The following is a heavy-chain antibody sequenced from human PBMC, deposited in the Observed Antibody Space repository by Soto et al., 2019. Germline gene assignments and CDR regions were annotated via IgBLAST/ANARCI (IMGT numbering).Heavy chain of an antibody. Sequence: SETLSLTCAVSGGSISSGAYSWSWIRQPPGKGLEWIGYIYHSGSTYYSPSPKSRVTVSVDRSKNQFSLKLSSVTAADTAVFYCARGPSDSSGFYYAFDIWGQGTMVTVSS. CDR1: GGSISSGAYS. D-gene: IGHD3-22*01. J-gene: IGHJ3*02. CDR2: IYHSGST. V-gene: IGHV4-30-2*01. CDR3: ARGPSDSSGFYYAFDI.